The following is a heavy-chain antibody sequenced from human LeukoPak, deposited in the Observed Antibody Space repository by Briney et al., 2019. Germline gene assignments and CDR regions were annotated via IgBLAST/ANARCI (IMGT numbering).Heavy chain of an antibody. D-gene: IGHD3-16*01. CDR2: ISSSSSYT. CDR3: ASWATGIDY. J-gene: IGHJ4*02. CDR1: GITSSDYY. V-gene: IGHV3-11*03. Sequence: PGGSLRLSCAASGITSSDYYMSWIRQAPGKGLEWVSYISSSSSYTKYADSVKGRFTISRDNAKNSVYLQMNSLRAEGTAVYYCASWATGIDYWGQGTLVTVSS.